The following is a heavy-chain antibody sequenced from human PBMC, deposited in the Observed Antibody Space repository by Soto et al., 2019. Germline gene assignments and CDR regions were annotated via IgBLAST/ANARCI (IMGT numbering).Heavy chain of an antibody. CDR1: GFTFSSYS. D-gene: IGHD6-13*01. CDR3: AREFGAAAATGY. Sequence: EVQLVESGGGLVQPGGSLRLSCAASGFTFSSYSMNWVRQAPGKGLERVSYISSSSSTIYYADSVKGRFTISRDNAKKSLYLQMESLRDEDTAVYYCAREFGAAAATGYWVQGTLVTVSS. CDR2: ISSSSSTI. J-gene: IGHJ4*02. V-gene: IGHV3-48*02.